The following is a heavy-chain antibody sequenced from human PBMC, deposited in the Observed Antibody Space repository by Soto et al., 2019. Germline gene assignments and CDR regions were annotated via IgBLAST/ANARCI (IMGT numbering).Heavy chain of an antibody. D-gene: IGHD2-15*01. CDR3: ARLVACDATGCKFDP. CDR2: INYRGTT. Sequence: QLQLQESGPGLVTPSETLSLTCTVSGGSVSSRSYFWAWVRQSPAKGLEWIGSINYRGTTYYIASLKSRATISIDTSKNPFSLRLNSVTAADTAVYYCARLVACDATGCKFDPWGQGILVTVSS. V-gene: IGHV4-39*01. J-gene: IGHJ5*02. CDR1: GGSVSSRSYF.